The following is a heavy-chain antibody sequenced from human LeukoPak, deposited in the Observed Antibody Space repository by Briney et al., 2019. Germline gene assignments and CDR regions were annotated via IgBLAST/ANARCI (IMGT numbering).Heavy chain of an antibody. V-gene: IGHV3-48*03. CDR2: ISSSGSTI. CDR3: ARVGSGWYRHPFDY. Sequence: GGYLRLSCAASGFTFSSYEMNWVRQAPGKGLEWVSYISSSGSTIYYADSVKGRFTISRDNAKNSLYLQMNSLRAEDTAVYYCARVGSGWYRHPFDYWGQGTLVTVSS. CDR1: GFTFSSYE. J-gene: IGHJ4*02. D-gene: IGHD6-19*01.